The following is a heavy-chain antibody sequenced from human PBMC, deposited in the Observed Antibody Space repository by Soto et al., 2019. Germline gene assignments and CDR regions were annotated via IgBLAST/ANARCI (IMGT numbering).Heavy chain of an antibody. V-gene: IGHV1-18*01. CDR1: GYTFTSYG. CDR2: ISAYNGNT. J-gene: IGHJ4*02. Sequence: GASVKVSCKASGYTFTSYGISWVRQAPGQGLEWMGWISAYNGNTNYAQKLQGRVTMTTDTSTSTAYMELRSLRSDDTAVYYCAIHHDLPTAQLWSYYFDYWGQRTLVTVSS. D-gene: IGHD5-18*01. CDR3: AIHHDLPTAQLWSYYFDY.